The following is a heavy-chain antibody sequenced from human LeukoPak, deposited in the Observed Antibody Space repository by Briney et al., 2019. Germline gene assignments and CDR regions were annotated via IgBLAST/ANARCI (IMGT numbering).Heavy chain of an antibody. V-gene: IGHV1-69*13. D-gene: IGHD2-15*01. Sequence: ASVKVSCKASGGTFSSYAISWVRQAPGQGLEWMGGIIPLFHTANYAQRFQGRVTITADESTRTAYMEVTSLRSEDTAVYYCATSRDDRGGYFDLWGRGTLVTVSS. J-gene: IGHJ2*01. CDR1: GGTFSSYA. CDR3: ATSRDDRGGYFDL. CDR2: IIPLFHTA.